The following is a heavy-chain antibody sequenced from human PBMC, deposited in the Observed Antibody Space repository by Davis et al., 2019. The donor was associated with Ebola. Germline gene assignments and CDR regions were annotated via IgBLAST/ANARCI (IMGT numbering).Heavy chain of an antibody. CDR1: GGSISSGGYY. Sequence: MPSETLSLTCAVSGGSISSGGYYWSWIRQHPGKGLEWIGYIYYSGSTYYNPSLKSRVTISVDTSKNQFSLKLSSVTAADTAVYYCARERMYYDFWSAQAHYYGMDVWGQGTTVTVSS. CDR2: IYYSGST. CDR3: ARERMYYDFWSAQAHYYGMDV. D-gene: IGHD3-3*01. J-gene: IGHJ6*02. V-gene: IGHV4-31*11.